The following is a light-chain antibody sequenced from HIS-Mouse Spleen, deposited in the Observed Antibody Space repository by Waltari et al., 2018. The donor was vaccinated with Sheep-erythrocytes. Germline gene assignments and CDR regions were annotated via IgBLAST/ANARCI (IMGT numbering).Light chain of an antibody. Sequence: SSDLTQAPAVSVALGQTVRSKCQGPSLSSYYASWYQQKPGQSPVLVIYGKNNRPSGIPDRFSGSSSGNTASLTITGAQAEDEADYYCNSRDSSGNHYVFGTGTKVTVL. CDR3: NSRDSSGNHYV. CDR1: SLSSYY. V-gene: IGLV3-19*01. J-gene: IGLJ1*01. CDR2: GKN.